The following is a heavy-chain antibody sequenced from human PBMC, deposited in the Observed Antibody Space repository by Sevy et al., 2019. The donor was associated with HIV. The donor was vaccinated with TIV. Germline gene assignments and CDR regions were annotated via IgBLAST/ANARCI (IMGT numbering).Heavy chain of an antibody. V-gene: IGHV3-20*04. CDR2: INWNGGST. Sequence: GGSLRLSCAASGFTFDDYGMSWVRQAPGKGLEWVSGINWNGGSTGYADSVKGRFTISRDNAKNSLYLQVNSMRAEDTALYYCARHGYGYGYHALLDYYYGMDVWGQGTTVTFSS. D-gene: IGHD5-18*01. J-gene: IGHJ6*02. CDR1: GFTFDDYG. CDR3: ARHGYGYGYHALLDYYYGMDV.